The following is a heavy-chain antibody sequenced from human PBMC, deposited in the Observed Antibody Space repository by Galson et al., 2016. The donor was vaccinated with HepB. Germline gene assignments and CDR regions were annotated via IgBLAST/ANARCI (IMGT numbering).Heavy chain of an antibody. CDR2: IRGNGASI. CDR3: AKEGTRLEYLGSSFSYISPEPFDY. V-gene: IGHV3-23*01. Sequence: SLRLSCAASGFIFGRHAMSWVRQAPGKGLEWVSGIRGNGASIYYADAVTGRFTISRDNSKNTLYLQMSGLRADDTAMYYCAKEGTRLEYLGSSFSYISPEPFDYWGQGTLVTVSS. CDR1: GFIFGRHA. J-gene: IGHJ4*02. D-gene: IGHD2-2*01.